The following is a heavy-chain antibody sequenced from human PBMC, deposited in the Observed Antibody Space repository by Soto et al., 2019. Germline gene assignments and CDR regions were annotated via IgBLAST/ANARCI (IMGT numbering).Heavy chain of an antibody. V-gene: IGHV4-59*01. Sequence: QVQLQESGPGLVKPSETLSLTCTVSGGSISSYYWSWIRQPPGKGLEWIGYIYYSGSTNYNPSLKSRVTISVDTSKNQFSLKLSSVTAADTAVYYCARDELLGELSLGAFDIWGQGTMVTVSS. CDR1: GGSISSYY. J-gene: IGHJ3*02. D-gene: IGHD3-16*02. CDR3: ARDELLGELSLGAFDI. CDR2: IYYSGST.